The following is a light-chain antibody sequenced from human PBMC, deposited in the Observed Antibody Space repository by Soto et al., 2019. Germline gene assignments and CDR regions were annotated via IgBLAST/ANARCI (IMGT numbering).Light chain of an antibody. CDR1: ASVRSY. CDR2: DAS. CDR3: QQYSNWPLT. V-gene: IGKV3-11*01. Sequence: ESGLTQSPTPPSLSPGEKATPPLRASASVRSYLAWYQQKPGQAPRLLIYDASNRATGIPARFSGSGSGTEFTLTISRLEPEDFAVYYCQQYSNWPLTFGGGTKVDI. J-gene: IGKJ4*01.